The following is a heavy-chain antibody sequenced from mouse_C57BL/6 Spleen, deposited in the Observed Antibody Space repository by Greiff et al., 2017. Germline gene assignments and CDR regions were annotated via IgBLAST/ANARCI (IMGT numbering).Heavy chain of an antibody. CDR3: TTGYGSSFYAMDY. CDR1: GFNIKDDY. J-gene: IGHJ4*01. D-gene: IGHD1-1*01. CDR2: IGPEDGDT. Sequence: EVQLQQSGAELVRPGASVKLSCTASGFNIKDDYMHWVKQRPEQGLEWIGRIGPEDGDTESASKFQGKATFTADTASNTAYLQLSSLTSEDTAVYYCTTGYGSSFYAMDYWGQGTSVTVSS. V-gene: IGHV14-1*01.